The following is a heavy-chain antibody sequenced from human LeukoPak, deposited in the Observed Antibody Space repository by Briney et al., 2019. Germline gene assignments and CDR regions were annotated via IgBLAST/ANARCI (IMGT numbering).Heavy chain of an antibody. V-gene: IGHV3-48*02. CDR3: ARVWGSGSSRRCDP. CDR2: ISSGSSTI. J-gene: IGHJ5*02. D-gene: IGHD3-10*01. CDR1: GFTFSTYS. Sequence: GGSLRLSCAASGFTFSTYSMNWVRQAPGKGLEWVSYISSGSSTIYYADSVKGRFTISRDNAKNSLYLQMNSLRDEDTAVYYCARVWGSGSSRRCDPWGQGTLVTVSS.